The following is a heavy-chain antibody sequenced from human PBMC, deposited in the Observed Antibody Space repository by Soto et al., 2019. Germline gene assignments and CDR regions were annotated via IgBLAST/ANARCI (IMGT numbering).Heavy chain of an antibody. CDR3: AKDLFVVVPAAIGYYYYGMDV. Sequence: VQLVESGGGLVQPGGSLRLSCAASGFTFSSYGMHWVRQAPGKGLEWVAVISYDGSNKYYADSVKGRFTISRDNSKNTLYLQMNSLRAEDTAVYYCAKDLFVVVPAAIGYYYYGMDVWGQGTTVTVSS. J-gene: IGHJ6*02. CDR2: ISYDGSNK. D-gene: IGHD2-2*01. CDR1: GFTFSSYG. V-gene: IGHV3-30*18.